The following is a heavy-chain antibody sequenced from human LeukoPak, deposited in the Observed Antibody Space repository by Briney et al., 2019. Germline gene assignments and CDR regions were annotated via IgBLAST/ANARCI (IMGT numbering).Heavy chain of an antibody. D-gene: IGHD3-10*01. V-gene: IGHV3-43*02. CDR1: GFTFYYSA. CDR2: INTGDIT. J-gene: IGHJ4*02. CDR3: AKSGTAVSGTHYFDY. Sequence: GGSLRLSCAASGFTFYYSAMTWVRQGPEKGLEWVSTINTGDITFYANSVKGRFTISRDNNKNSLYLQMNSLRTEDTALYHCAKSGTAVSGTHYFDYWGQGTLVTVSS.